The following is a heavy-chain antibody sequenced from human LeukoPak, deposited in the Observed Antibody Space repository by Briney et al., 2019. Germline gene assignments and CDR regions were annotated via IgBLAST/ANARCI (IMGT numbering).Heavy chain of an antibody. V-gene: IGHV3-30*03. D-gene: IGHD5-18*01. J-gene: IGHJ4*02. CDR1: GFTFDSYG. CDR2: ISYDGNNK. CDR3: ARVNRRGGYSYGYIDY. Sequence: GGSLRLSCEASGFTFDSYGMHWVRQAPGKGLEWVAVISYDGNNKYYGDSVKGRLTISRDNSKNTMYLQMNSLRAEDTAVYYCARVNRRGGYSYGYIDYWGQGTLVTVSS.